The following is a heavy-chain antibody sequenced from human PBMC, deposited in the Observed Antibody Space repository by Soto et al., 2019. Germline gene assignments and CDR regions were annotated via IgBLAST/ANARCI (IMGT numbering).Heavy chain of an antibody. CDR1: GFTFSSYA. CDR2: ISGSGGST. Sequence: EVQLLESGGGLVQPGGSLRLSCAASGFTFSSYAMTWVRQAPGKGLEWVSVISGSGGSTYYADSVKGRFTISRDNSKNTLYLQRNSLSAEDTAVYYCARRSSGWYFDYWGQGTLVTVSS. D-gene: IGHD6-19*01. V-gene: IGHV3-23*01. CDR3: ARRSSGWYFDY. J-gene: IGHJ4*02.